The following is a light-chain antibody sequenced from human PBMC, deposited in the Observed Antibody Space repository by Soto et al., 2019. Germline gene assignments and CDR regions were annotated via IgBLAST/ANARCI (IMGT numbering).Light chain of an antibody. Sequence: DVQMTQSPSSLSAFVGDRVTITCRASQGIAPYLAWFQQKPGKVPKLLIYATSTLQSGVPSRFSGSGSGTDFTLTINSLQHEDVGSYYCQKYNSAPLTFGGRTKVEIK. CDR2: ATS. J-gene: IGKJ4*01. CDR1: QGIAPY. CDR3: QKYNSAPLT. V-gene: IGKV1-27*01.